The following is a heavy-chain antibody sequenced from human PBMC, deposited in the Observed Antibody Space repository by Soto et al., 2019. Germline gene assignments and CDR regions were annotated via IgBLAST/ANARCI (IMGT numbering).Heavy chain of an antibody. CDR3: ARDSGSGWYIQYYFDY. CDR1: GYTFTSYA. D-gene: IGHD6-19*01. Sequence: ASVKVSCKASGYTFTSYAMHWVRQAPGQRLEWMGWINAGNGNTKYSQKFQGRVTITRDTSASTAYMELSSLRSEDTAVYYCARDSGSGWYIQYYFDYWAQGTLVTVSS. V-gene: IGHV1-3*01. J-gene: IGHJ4*02. CDR2: INAGNGNT.